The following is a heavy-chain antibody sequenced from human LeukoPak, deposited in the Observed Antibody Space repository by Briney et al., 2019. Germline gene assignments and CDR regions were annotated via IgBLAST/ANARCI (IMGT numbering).Heavy chain of an antibody. D-gene: IGHD4-17*01. V-gene: IGHV4-39*01. J-gene: IGHJ4*02. CDR3: ARGVGDYGDYGPFY. Sequence: SETLSLTCTVSGGSISSSSYYWGWIRQPPGKGLEWIGSIYYSGSTYYNPSLKSRVTISVDTSKNQFSLKLSSVTAADTAVYYCARGVGDYGDYGPFYWGQGTLVTVSS. CDR2: IYYSGST. CDR1: GGSISSSSYY.